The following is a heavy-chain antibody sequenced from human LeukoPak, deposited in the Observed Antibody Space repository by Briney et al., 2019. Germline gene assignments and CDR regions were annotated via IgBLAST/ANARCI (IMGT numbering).Heavy chain of an antibody. CDR1: GVSVSSSDSC. J-gene: IGHJ4*02. V-gene: IGHV4-39*01. Sequence: SETLSLTCTVSGVSVSSSDSCWVLVRQPPGKWLEWVGSIYYGGTTYSNPSLKSRVTISADTSKNQFSLKLTSVTAADTAIYYCARRGLVVVPFWGQGTLVTVSS. CDR2: IYYGGTT. CDR3: ARRGLVVVPF. D-gene: IGHD2-21*01.